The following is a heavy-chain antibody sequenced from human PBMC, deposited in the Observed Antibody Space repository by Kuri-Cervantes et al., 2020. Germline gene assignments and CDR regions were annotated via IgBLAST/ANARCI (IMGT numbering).Heavy chain of an antibody. V-gene: IGHV4-34*01. D-gene: IGHD2-15*01. CDR3: ARGVEGFLDYFNY. Sequence: SQTLSLTCAVFGETFSGYYWIWIRQPPGKGLEWIGEINHSGRTNYNPSLKSRVTISLDTSKNQFSLRLTSVTAADTAVYYCARGVEGFLDYFNYWGQGTLVTVSS. CDR2: INHSGRT. CDR1: GETFSGYY. J-gene: IGHJ4*02.